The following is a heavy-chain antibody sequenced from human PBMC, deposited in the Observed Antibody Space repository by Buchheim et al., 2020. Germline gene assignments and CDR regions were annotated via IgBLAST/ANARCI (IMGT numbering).Heavy chain of an antibody. CDR3: ARPTGGDGSGSYPTLEYYYGMDV. CDR1: GGTFSSYA. Sequence: QVQLVQSGAEVKKPGSSVKVSCKTSGGTFSSYAISWVRQAPGQGLEWMGGIIPIFGTANYAQKFQGRVTITADESTGTAYMELSSLRSEDTAVYYCARPTGGDGSGSYPTLEYYYGMDVWGQGTT. V-gene: IGHV1-69*01. CDR2: IIPIFGTA. J-gene: IGHJ6*02. D-gene: IGHD3-10*01.